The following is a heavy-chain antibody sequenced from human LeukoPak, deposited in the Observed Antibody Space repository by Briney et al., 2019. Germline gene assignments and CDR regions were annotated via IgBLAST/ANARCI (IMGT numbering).Heavy chain of an antibody. CDR3: AKDQTVGDGHIDLEY. CDR1: GFSFSTYV. J-gene: IGHJ4*02. CDR2: ISGSAGTT. Sequence: GGSLRLSCAASGFSFSTYVMSWVRQAPGKGLEWVSGISGSAGTTYYADSVKGRFTISRDNSKNTLYLQMNSLRAEDTAVYYCAKDQTVGDGHIDLEYWGQGTLVTVSS. D-gene: IGHD5-24*01. V-gene: IGHV3-23*01.